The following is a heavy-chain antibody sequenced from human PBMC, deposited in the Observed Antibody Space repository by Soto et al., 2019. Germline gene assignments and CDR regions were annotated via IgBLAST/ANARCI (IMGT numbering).Heavy chain of an antibody. J-gene: IGHJ2*01. CDR2: IKSKTDGGTT. CDR1: GFTFSNAW. Sequence: GGSLRLSCAASGFTFSNAWMSWVRQAPGKGLEWVGRIKSKTDGGTTDYAAPVKDRFTISRDDSKNTLYLQMNSLKTEDTAVYYCTTTKWIQLWSYWYFDLWGRGTLVTVSS. D-gene: IGHD5-18*01. V-gene: IGHV3-15*07. CDR3: TTTKWIQLWSYWYFDL.